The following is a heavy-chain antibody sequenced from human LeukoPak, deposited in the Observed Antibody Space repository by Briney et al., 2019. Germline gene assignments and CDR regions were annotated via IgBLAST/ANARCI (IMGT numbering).Heavy chain of an antibody. CDR3: ARHEEEQWLVQTGYFDY. CDR2: IYYSGST. V-gene: IGHV4-59*08. Sequence: SETLSLTCTVSGGSISSYYWSWIRQPPGKGLEWIGYIYYSGSTNYTPSLKSRVTISVDTSKNQFSLKLSSVTAADTAVYYCARHEEEQWLVQTGYFDYWGQGTLVTVSS. CDR1: GGSISSYY. J-gene: IGHJ4*02. D-gene: IGHD6-19*01.